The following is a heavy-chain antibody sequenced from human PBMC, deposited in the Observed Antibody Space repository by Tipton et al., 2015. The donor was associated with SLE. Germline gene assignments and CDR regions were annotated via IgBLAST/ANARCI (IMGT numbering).Heavy chain of an antibody. J-gene: IGHJ5*02. CDR3: ARVGPTTVTTPRWFDP. Sequence: SLRLSCAASGFTFSSYSMNWVRQAPGKGLEWVSSISSSSSYIYYADSVKGRFTISRDNAKNSLYLQMNSLRAEDTAVYYCARVGPTTVTTPRWFDPWGQGTLVTVSS. D-gene: IGHD4-17*01. V-gene: IGHV3-21*01. CDR2: ISSSSSYI. CDR1: GFTFSSYS.